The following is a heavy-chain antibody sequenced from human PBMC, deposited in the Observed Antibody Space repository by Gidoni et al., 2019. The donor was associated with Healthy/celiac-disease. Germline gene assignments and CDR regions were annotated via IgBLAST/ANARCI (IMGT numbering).Heavy chain of an antibody. CDR3: ARDQSSWYYYGMDV. V-gene: IGHV3-64*01. J-gene: IGHJ6*02. CDR1: GLTSSSYA. D-gene: IGHD6-13*01. CDR2: ISSNGGST. Sequence: EVQLVESGGGLVQPGGSLRLSCEASGLTSSSYAMHWVRQAPGKGLEYVSAISSNGGSTYYANSVKGRFTISRDNSKNTLYLQMGSLGAEDMAVYYCARDQSSWYYYGMDVWGQGTTVTVSS.